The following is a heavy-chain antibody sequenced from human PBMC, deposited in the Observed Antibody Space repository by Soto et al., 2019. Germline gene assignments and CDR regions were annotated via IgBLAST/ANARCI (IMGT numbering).Heavy chain of an antibody. Sequence: GGSLRLSCAASGFTFSSYAMSWVRQAPGKGLEWVSAISGSGGSTYYADSVKGRFTISRDNSKNTLYLQMNSLRAEDTAVYYCAKGWVRWFGELFGVAGPLFDYWGQGTLVTVSS. CDR1: GFTFSSYA. CDR3: AKGWVRWFGELFGVAGPLFDY. J-gene: IGHJ4*02. V-gene: IGHV3-23*01. CDR2: ISGSGGST. D-gene: IGHD3-10*01.